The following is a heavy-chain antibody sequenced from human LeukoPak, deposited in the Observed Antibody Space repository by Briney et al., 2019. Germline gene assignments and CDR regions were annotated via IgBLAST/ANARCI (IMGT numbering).Heavy chain of an antibody. CDR3: ANWGTYYYDSSGYYYFDY. CDR1: GFTFSSYA. J-gene: IGHJ4*02. D-gene: IGHD3-22*01. Sequence: GGSLRLSCAASGFTFSSYAMSGVREAPGKGLEWVSAISGSGGSTYYADSVKGRFTISRDNSKNTLYLQMNSLRAEDTAVYYRANWGTYYYDSSGYYYFDYWGQGTLVTVSS. V-gene: IGHV3-23*01. CDR2: ISGSGGST.